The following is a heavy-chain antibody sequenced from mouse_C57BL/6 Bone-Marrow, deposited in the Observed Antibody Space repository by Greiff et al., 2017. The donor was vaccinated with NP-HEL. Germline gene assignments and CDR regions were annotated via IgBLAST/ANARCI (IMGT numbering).Heavy chain of an antibody. D-gene: IGHD2-1*01. Sequence: QVQLKQSGAELVRPGTSVKLSCKASGYTFTSYWMHWVKQRPGQGLEWIGVIDPSDSYTNYNQKFKGKATLTVDTSSSTAYMQLSSLTSEDSAVYYCARREYYGNYLAWFAYWGQGTLVTVSA. J-gene: IGHJ3*01. CDR2: IDPSDSYT. V-gene: IGHV1-59*01. CDR1: GYTFTSYW. CDR3: ARREYYGNYLAWFAY.